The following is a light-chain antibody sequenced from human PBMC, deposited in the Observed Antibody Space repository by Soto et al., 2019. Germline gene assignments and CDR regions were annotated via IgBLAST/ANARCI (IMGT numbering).Light chain of an antibody. Sequence: EIVMTQSPATLSVSPGKRATLSCRASQSVSSNLAWYQQKPGQAPRLLIYGASTRATGIPARFSGSGSGTDFTLTISSLEPEDFAVYYCQHRSNWPMYTFGQGTKLEIK. CDR1: QSVSSN. V-gene: IGKV3-15*01. J-gene: IGKJ2*01. CDR2: GAS. CDR3: QHRSNWPMYT.